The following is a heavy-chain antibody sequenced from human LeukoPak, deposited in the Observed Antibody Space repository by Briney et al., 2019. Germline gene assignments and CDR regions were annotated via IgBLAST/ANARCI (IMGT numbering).Heavy chain of an antibody. D-gene: IGHD3-9*01. CDR3: ARDSGELLRYFDWLLYRTHFDY. Sequence: GGSLRLSCAASGFTFSSYEMNWVRQAPGKGLEWVSYISSSSSYIYYADSVKGRFTISRDNAKNSLYLQMNSLRAEDTAVYYCARDSGELLRYFDWLLYRTHFDYWGQGTLVTVSS. CDR1: GFTFSSYE. V-gene: IGHV3-21*05. J-gene: IGHJ4*02. CDR2: ISSSSSYI.